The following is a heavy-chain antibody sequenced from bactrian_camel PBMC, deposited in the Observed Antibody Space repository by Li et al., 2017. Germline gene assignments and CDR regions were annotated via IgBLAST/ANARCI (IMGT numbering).Heavy chain of an antibody. J-gene: IGHJ4*01. Sequence: QLVESGGGLVQPGGSLRLSCKASGFTFSNYWMYWARQAPGKGLEWVSAISSGGGSTYYADSVKGRFTTSRDNAKNTVYLQMNSLKPEDTAVYYCVRDWRTVVDNTPGDYWGQGTQVTVS. V-gene: IGHV3S25*01. CDR3: VRDWRTVVDNTPGDY. CDR2: ISSGGGST. CDR1: GFTFSNYW. D-gene: IGHD6*01.